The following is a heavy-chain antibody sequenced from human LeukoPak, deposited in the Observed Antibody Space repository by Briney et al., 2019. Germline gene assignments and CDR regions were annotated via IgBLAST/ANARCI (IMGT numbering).Heavy chain of an antibody. CDR2: IYHSGST. V-gene: IGHV4-38-2*02. D-gene: IGHD6-19*01. CDR1: GYSISSGYY. CDR3: AKDAYSSGWYSPIDY. Sequence: SETLSLTCTVSGYSISSGYYWGWIRQPPGKGLEWIGSIYHSGSTYYNPSLKSRVTISVDTSRNQFSLKLSSVTAADTAVYYCAKDAYSSGWYSPIDYWGQGTLVTVSS. J-gene: IGHJ4*02.